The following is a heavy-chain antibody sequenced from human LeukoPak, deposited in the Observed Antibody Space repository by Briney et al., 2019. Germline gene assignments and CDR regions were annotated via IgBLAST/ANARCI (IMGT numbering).Heavy chain of an antibody. D-gene: IGHD3-10*01. CDR3: AKAYYYCSGSYSYYFDY. CDR2: IRYDGSNK. Sequence: EGSLRLSCAASGFTFSSYVMHWVRQAPGKGLEWVAFIRYDGSNKYYADSVKGRFTISRDNSKNTLYLQMNSLRAEDTAVYYCAKAYYYCSGSYSYYFDYWGQGTLVTVSS. J-gene: IGHJ4*02. CDR1: GFTFSSYV. V-gene: IGHV3-30*02.